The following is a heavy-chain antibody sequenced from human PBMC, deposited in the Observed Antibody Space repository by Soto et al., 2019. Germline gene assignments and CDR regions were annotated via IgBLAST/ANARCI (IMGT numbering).Heavy chain of an antibody. CDR2: IVVGSGNT. D-gene: IGHD3-22*01. CDR1: GFTFTSSA. CDR3: AAAYYDTTGYHRATFHY. Sequence: GASVKVSCKRSGFTFTSSALQWVRQVRGPRLVWIGWIVVGSGNTNYAQEFHERVTITRERSRSTAYREXRRPRSEATAVYYCAAAYYDTTGYHRATFHYWG. J-gene: IGHJ4*01. V-gene: IGHV1-58*01.